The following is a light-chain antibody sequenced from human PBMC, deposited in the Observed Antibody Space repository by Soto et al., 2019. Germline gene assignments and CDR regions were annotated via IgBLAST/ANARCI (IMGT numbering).Light chain of an antibody. CDR3: SSFAGINNCPYV. CDR2: EIN. CDR1: SSDVGAYDY. J-gene: IGLJ1*01. Sequence: QSVLTQPPSASGSPGQSVTISCTGTSSDVGAYDYVSWYQQHPGKAPKLMIYEINKRPSGVPDRFSGSKSVNTASRTVSGLQAEDEADYYCSSFAGINNCPYVFVTGTKVTVL. V-gene: IGLV2-8*01.